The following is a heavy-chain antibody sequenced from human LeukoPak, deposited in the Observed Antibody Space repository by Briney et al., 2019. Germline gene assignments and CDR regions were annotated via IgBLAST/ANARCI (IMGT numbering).Heavy chain of an antibody. CDR1: GFTFNNYG. Sequence: GRSLRLSCAASGFTFNNYGMHCVRQAPGKGLEWVAVISYDGSNKYYADSVKGRFTISRDNSKNTLYLQMNSLRAEDTAVYYCAKDRDWYYFDYWGQGTLVTVSS. D-gene: IGHD5-24*01. CDR3: AKDRDWYYFDY. J-gene: IGHJ4*02. CDR2: ISYDGSNK. V-gene: IGHV3-30*18.